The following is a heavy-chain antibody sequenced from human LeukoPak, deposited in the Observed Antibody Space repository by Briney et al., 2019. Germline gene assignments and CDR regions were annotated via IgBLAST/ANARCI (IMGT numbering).Heavy chain of an antibody. J-gene: IGHJ5*02. CDR3: ARAGDVLRFLEWLPPNWFDP. D-gene: IGHD3-3*01. Sequence: SVKVSCKASGGTYSSYAISWVRQAPGQGLEWMGRIIPIFGIANYAQKSQGRVTITADKSTSTAYMELSSLRSEDTAVYYCARAGDVLRFLEWLPPNWFDPWGQGTLVTVSS. V-gene: IGHV1-69*04. CDR1: GGTYSSYA. CDR2: IIPIFGIA.